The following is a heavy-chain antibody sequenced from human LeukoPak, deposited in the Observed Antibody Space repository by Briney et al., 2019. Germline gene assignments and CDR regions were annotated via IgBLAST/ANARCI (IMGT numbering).Heavy chain of an antibody. Sequence: SETLSLTCTVSGGSISGSDYYWGWIRQPPGKGLEWIGIIYYSGRTFYNPSLKSRVAISVDTSKNQFFLNLISVTAADTAVYYCARDDGRGVVTPYWGQGTLVTVSS. CDR1: GGSISGSDYY. V-gene: IGHV4-39*07. J-gene: IGHJ4*02. D-gene: IGHD2-21*02. CDR2: IYYSGRT. CDR3: ARDDGRGVVTPY.